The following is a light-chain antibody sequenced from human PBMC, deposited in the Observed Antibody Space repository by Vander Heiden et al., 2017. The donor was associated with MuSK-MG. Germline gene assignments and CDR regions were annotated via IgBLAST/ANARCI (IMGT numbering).Light chain of an antibody. Sequence: EIVLTQSPGTLSLSPGERATLSCRASQSVSSSSLAWYQQKPGQAPRLLIYGASSRATGITNRFSGSGSGTDFTLTISRLEPEDFAVYYCQQYGSEPRLFTFGPGTKVDIK. V-gene: IGKV3-20*01. CDR3: QQYGSEPRLFT. CDR1: QSVSSSS. J-gene: IGKJ3*01. CDR2: GAS.